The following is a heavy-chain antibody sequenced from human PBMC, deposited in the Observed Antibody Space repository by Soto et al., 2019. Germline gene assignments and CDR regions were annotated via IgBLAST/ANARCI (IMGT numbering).Heavy chain of an antibody. Sequence: SVKVSCKASGGTFNSCGISWVRQARGQGLDWMGVIIPLYGTVNYAQKFQGRVSITADKSTSTAYMDLNSLRSDDTAVYYCARVRVIRGVIPSHFGLWGQGTQVTVSS. CDR2: IIPLYGTV. V-gene: IGHV1-69*06. D-gene: IGHD3-10*01. J-gene: IGHJ4*02. CDR3: ARVRVIRGVIPSHFGL. CDR1: GGTFNSCG.